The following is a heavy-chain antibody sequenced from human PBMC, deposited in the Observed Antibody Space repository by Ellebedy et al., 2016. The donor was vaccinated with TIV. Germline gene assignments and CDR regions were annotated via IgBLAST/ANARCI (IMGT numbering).Heavy chain of an antibody. J-gene: IGHJ4*02. CDR3: ARSRSSGWLHTPDY. D-gene: IGHD6-19*01. CDR2: INPSTGST. CDR1: GYTFISYF. Sequence: AASVKVSCKASGYTFISYFIHWVRQAPGHGPACMGIINPSTGSTTYAQKLQGRVTLTRDTSTSTVYMELSSLRSEETAGYFCARSRSSGWLHTPDYWGQGTLVTVSS. V-gene: IGHV1-46*04.